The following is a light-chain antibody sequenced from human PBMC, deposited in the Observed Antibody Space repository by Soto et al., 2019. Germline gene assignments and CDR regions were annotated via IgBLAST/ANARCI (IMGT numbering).Light chain of an antibody. CDR2: AAS. J-gene: IGKJ1*01. CDR1: QSLSSY. V-gene: IGKV1-39*01. Sequence: DIQMTQSPSSLSASVGDRVTITCRASQSLSSYLNWYQQKPGKAPKLLIYAASSLQSGVPSRFSGSGSGTDFTLTIRSLQPEDFATYYCQQRGTFGQGTKVEIK. CDR3: QQRGT.